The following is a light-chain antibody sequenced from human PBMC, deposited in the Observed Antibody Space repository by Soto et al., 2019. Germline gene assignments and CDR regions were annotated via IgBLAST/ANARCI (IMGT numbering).Light chain of an antibody. CDR3: QHLNGYPLT. CDR1: QGISNF. V-gene: IGKV1-9*01. J-gene: IGKJ4*01. Sequence: DIQLTQSPSFLSASVGDRVTITCRASQGISNFFSLVSAKPGKAPNLLIYTASTLQDHVPSRFSGSGSGTDFTLTISSLQPEDFATYYCQHLNGYPLTFGGGTKVEI. CDR2: TAS.